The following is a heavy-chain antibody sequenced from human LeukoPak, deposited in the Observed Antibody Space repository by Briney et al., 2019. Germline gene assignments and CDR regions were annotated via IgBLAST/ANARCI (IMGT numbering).Heavy chain of an antibody. CDR3: ARVRTWDSSGYPGDY. CDR1: GFTFSSYA. Sequence: PGGSLRLSCAASGFTFSSYAMNWVRQAPGKGLEWVSVISGSGGNTYYADSVKGRFTISRDNSKNTLYLQMNSLRAEDTAVYYCARVRTWDSSGYPGDYWGQGTLVTVSS. V-gene: IGHV3-23*01. J-gene: IGHJ4*02. D-gene: IGHD3-22*01. CDR2: ISGSGGNT.